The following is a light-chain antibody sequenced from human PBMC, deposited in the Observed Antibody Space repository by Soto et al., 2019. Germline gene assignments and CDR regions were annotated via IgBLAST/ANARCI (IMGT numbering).Light chain of an antibody. CDR1: SSDVGTYNY. J-gene: IGLJ3*02. V-gene: IGLV2-11*01. CDR3: CSYAGNFIWV. CDR2: DVI. Sequence: QSALTQPRSVSGSPGQSVTISCTGTSSDVGTYNYVSWYQQYPGKAPKLVVYDVITRPSGVPDRFSGSKSGNTASLTISGLQGEDEADYYCCSYAGNFIWVFGGGTKVTVL.